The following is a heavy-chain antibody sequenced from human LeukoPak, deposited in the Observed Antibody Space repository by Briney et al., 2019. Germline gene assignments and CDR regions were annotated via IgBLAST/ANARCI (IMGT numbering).Heavy chain of an antibody. CDR3: ARQSMTGNERGDDAFDI. Sequence: ASVKVSCKASGYTFSRYGISWVRQAPGQGLEWMGWIGAHNGNTNYAQKFQGRVAMTTDTSTSTAYMELRSLRSDDTAVYYCARQSMTGNERGDDAFDIWGQGTMVTVSS. J-gene: IGHJ3*02. CDR2: IGAHNGNT. CDR1: GYTFSRYG. D-gene: IGHD3-9*01. V-gene: IGHV1-18*01.